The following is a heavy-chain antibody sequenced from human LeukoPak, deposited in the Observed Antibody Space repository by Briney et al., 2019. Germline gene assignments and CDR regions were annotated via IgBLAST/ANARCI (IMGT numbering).Heavy chain of an antibody. D-gene: IGHD3-16*01. J-gene: IGHJ4*02. CDR1: GYTXTGYY. V-gene: IGHV1-2*02. Sequence: ASVKVSCKASGYTXTGYYMHGVRQAPGQGLEWMGWINPNSSGTNYAQKFQGRVTMTRDTSISTAYMELSRLRSDDTAVYYCARVIEGGDYLDYWGQGTLVTVSS. CDR3: ARVIEGGDYLDY. CDR2: INPNSSGT.